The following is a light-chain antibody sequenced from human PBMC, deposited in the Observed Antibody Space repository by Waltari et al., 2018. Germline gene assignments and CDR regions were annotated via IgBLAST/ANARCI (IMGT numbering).Light chain of an antibody. Sequence: QSVLTQPPSVSGAPGQRVTISCTGSSPHIGAGYDDTWYLQLPGTAPKLLIYGNTNRPSGVPDRFSGSKSGTSASLAITGLQADDEADYYCQSYDSSLSGWVFGGGTKLTVL. CDR3: QSYDSSLSGWV. V-gene: IGLV1-40*01. J-gene: IGLJ3*02. CDR1: SPHIGAGYD. CDR2: GNT.